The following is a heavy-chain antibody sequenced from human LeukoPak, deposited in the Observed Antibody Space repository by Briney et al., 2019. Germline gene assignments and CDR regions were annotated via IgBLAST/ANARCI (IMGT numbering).Heavy chain of an antibody. D-gene: IGHD4-11*01. J-gene: IGHJ6*03. V-gene: IGHV4-38-2*01. CDR1: GYSISSGYY. CDR2: IYHSGST. Sequence: PLETLSLTCAASGYSISSGYYWGWIRQPPGKGLEWIGSIYHSGSTYYNPSLKSRVTISVDTSKNHFSLKLSSVTAADTAVYYCARHNLGYSNSYYYMDVWGKGTTVTVSS. CDR3: ARHNLGYSNSYYYMDV.